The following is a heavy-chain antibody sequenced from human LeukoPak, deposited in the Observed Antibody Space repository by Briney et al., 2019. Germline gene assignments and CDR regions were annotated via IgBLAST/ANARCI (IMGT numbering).Heavy chain of an antibody. CDR1: GGTFSSYA. CDR3: ARLRSGSYDSYYYMDV. V-gene: IGHV1-69*13. Sequence: SSVKVSCKASGGTFSSYAISWVRQAPGQGLEWMGGIIPIFGTANYAQKFQGRVTITADESTSTAYMELSSLRSEDTAVYYCARLRSGSYDSYYYMDVWGKGTTVTVSS. D-gene: IGHD1-26*01. CDR2: IIPIFGTA. J-gene: IGHJ6*03.